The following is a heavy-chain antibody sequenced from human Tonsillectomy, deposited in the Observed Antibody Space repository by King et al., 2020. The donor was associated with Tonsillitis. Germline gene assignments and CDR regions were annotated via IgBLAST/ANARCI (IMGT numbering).Heavy chain of an antibody. CDR3: AKELHDYGISWPCDY. CDR2: ITGCCDNT. D-gene: IGHD4/OR15-4a*01. J-gene: IGHJ4*01. Sequence: VQLVESGGGLLQLGGSCRLLCAASGLTFRSYVMTLVRQSLGKGLVCVSSITGCCDNTYYAVYVKGRFTLSRDNSKNTLYLQMNSLRVEDTAIYYCAKELHDYGISWPCDYWGHGTLVTVSS. CDR1: GLTFRSYV. V-gene: IGHV3-23*04.